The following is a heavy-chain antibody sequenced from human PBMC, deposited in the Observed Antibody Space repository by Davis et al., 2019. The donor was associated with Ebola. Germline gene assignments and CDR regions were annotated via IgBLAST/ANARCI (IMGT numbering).Heavy chain of an antibody. D-gene: IGHD6-19*01. CDR1: GYTFNSHG. CDR3: ARGRNGGWDFDY. J-gene: IGHJ4*02. V-gene: IGHV1-18*04. Sequence: ASVKVSCKASGYTFNSHGISWVRRPPGQGLEWRAWISAYNGHTNYAQKFQGRLTLTTDTSTSTAYMELRSLTSDDTAEYYCARGRNGGWDFDYWGQGTLVTVSS. CDR2: ISAYNGHT.